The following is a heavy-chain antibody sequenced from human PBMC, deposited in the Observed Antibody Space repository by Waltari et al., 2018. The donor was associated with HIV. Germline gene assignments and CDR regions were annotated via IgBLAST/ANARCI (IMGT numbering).Heavy chain of an antibody. CDR2: ITSGSYM. CDR3: ARQGGSYGPDWYFDL. CDR1: GFTFRSYS. J-gene: IGHJ2*01. V-gene: IGHV3-21*01. Sequence: EVQLLESGGGLVKPGGSLRLSCAASGFTFRSYSMNWVRQAPGKGVGWVSSITSGSYMVYVDSVKGRFTIFRDNTKNSLYLQMNSLRAEDTAVYYCARQGGSYGPDWYFDLWGRGTLVTVSS. D-gene: IGHD5-18*01.